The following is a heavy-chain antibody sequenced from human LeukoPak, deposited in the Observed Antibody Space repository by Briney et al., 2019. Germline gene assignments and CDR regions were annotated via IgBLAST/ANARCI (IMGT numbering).Heavy chain of an antibody. Sequence: SETLSLTCAVYGGSFSGYYWSWIRQPPGKGLEWIGEINHSGSTNYNPSLKSRVSISVDTSKNQFSLKLSSVTAADTAVYYCARGSPGATIDYYYYYMDVWAKGTTVTVSS. D-gene: IGHD5-12*01. CDR3: ARGSPGATIDYYYYYMDV. CDR1: GGSFSGYY. V-gene: IGHV4-34*01. CDR2: INHSGST. J-gene: IGHJ6*03.